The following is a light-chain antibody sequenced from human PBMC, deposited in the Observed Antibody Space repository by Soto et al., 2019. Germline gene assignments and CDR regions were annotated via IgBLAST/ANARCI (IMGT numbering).Light chain of an antibody. CDR3: QSYDSSLSAVV. CDR1: SSNIGANYD. Sequence: QSVLTQPPSVSGAPGQRVTISFTGSSSNIGANYDVQWYQQLPGTAPRLLIYGNNNRPSGVPDRISGSKSGTSASLAITGLQAEDEGHYYCQSYDSSLSAVVFGGGTKLTVL. CDR2: GNN. J-gene: IGLJ2*01. V-gene: IGLV1-40*01.